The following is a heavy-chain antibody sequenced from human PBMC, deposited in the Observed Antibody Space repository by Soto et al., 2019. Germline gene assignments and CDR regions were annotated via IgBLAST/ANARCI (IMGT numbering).Heavy chain of an antibody. J-gene: IGHJ6*02. D-gene: IGHD3-16*01. Sequence: SVKVSCKASGGSFSSYAISWVRQAPGQGLEWMGGIVPVLGTSHSAQKFQGRVTFSTDDSTTTAYMELSSLRSEGTAVYYCARDSPGGGYYYGMDVWGQGTTVTVSS. CDR3: ARDSPGGGYYYGMDV. CDR2: IVPVLGTS. CDR1: GGSFSSYA. V-gene: IGHV1-69*05.